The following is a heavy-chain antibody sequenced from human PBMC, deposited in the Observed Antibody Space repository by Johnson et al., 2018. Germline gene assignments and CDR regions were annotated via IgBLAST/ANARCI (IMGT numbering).Heavy chain of an antibody. D-gene: IGHD2-8*02. CDR2: MSGSCGRT. Sequence: VQLGEAGGDLAQPGGSLRLSCAASGFTFSNYAMSWVRQAPGKGLAWVSGMSGSCGRTYYADSVKGRFTNSRDNSKKTFNVQMNSLRAEDPAIYFGAKGRESVVYWWDVFDLWCQGTMVTVSS. CDR3: AKGRESVVYWWDVFDL. J-gene: IGHJ3*01. CDR1: GFTFSNYA. V-gene: IGHV3-23*04.